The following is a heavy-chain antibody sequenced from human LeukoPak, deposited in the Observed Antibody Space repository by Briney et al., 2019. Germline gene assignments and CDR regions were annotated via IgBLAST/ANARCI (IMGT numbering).Heavy chain of an antibody. CDR2: ISGSGGST. J-gene: IGHJ3*02. CDR3: ARRHSSSEAFDI. Sequence: GGSLRLSCAASGFTFSSYAMNWVRQAPGKGLEWVSDISGSGGSTYYADSVKGRFTISRDNSKNTLYLQMNSLRAEDTAVYYCARRHSSSEAFDIWGQGTMVTVSS. V-gene: IGHV3-23*01. D-gene: IGHD6-6*01. CDR1: GFTFSSYA.